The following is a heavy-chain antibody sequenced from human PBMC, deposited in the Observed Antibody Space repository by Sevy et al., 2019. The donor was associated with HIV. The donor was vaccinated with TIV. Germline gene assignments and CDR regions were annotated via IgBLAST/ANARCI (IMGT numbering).Heavy chain of an antibody. D-gene: IGHD3-22*01. Sequence: GGSLRLSCAASGFTFTTYAMGWVRQAPGKGLKWVSTLRGSGASTYYADSVKGRFTISRDNSKNTLFLQMESLRAEDTAVYYCAKDFYDSSGYYPMEAFDIWGQGTMVTVSS. CDR1: GFTFTTYA. CDR3: AKDFYDSSGYYPMEAFDI. V-gene: IGHV3-23*01. J-gene: IGHJ3*02. CDR2: LRGSGAST.